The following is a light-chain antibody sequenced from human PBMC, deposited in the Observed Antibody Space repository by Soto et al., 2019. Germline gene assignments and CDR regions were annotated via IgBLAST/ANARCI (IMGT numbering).Light chain of an antibody. CDR2: DVS. V-gene: IGKV3-20*01. CDR3: QQYENSVMYT. J-gene: IGKJ2*01. Sequence: EIVLTQSPGTLSLSPGERATLSCRASQSVRSSFFAWYQQKPGQAPRLLIYDVSVRATGIPDRFSGSGPGTDFTLTINRLEPEDFAVYYCQQYENSVMYTFGQGTKLEIK. CDR1: QSVRSSF.